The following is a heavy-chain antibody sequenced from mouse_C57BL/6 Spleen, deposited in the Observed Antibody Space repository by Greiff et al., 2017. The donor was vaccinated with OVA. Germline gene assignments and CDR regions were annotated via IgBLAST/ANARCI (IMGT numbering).Heavy chain of an antibody. CDR2: INYDGSST. CDR1: GFTFSDYY. Sequence: EVQRVESEGGLVQPGSSMKLSCTASGFTFSDYYMAWVRQVPEKGLEWVANINYDGSSTYYLDSLKSRFIISRDNAKNILYLQMSSLKSEDTATYYCAREGNDYDGDYFDYWGQGTTLTVSS. CDR3: AREGNDYDGDYFDY. D-gene: IGHD2-4*01. V-gene: IGHV5-16*01. J-gene: IGHJ2*01.